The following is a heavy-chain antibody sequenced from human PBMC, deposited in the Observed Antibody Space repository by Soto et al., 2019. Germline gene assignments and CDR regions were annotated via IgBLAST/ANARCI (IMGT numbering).Heavy chain of an antibody. J-gene: IGHJ6*02. CDR2: IYYSGST. D-gene: IGHD2-21*01. V-gene: IGHV4-4*02. CDR3: ARTQRGGVGIHYYGMDV. CDR1: GCSISSSNW. Sequence: SETLSLTCAFSGCSISSSNWWSWVRQPPGKGLEWIGRIYYSGSTNYNPSLKSRVTISVDKSKNQFSLKLSSVTAADTAVYYCARTQRGGVGIHYYGMDVWGQGTTVTVSS.